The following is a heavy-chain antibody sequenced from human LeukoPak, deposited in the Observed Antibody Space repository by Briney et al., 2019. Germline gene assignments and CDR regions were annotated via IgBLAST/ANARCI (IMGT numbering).Heavy chain of an antibody. CDR3: AREGEINYYDSSGYYPY. V-gene: IGHV3-74*01. D-gene: IGHD3-22*01. CDR2: LYSEGGRT. Sequence: GGSLRLSCVGSGFIFRNDWMHWVRQAPGKGLVWVSRLYSEGGRTYYADSVKGRFTISRDNAKNTLYLQMNSLTVEDTAVYYCAREGEINYYDSSGYYPYWGQGTLVTVSS. J-gene: IGHJ4*02. CDR1: GFIFRNDW.